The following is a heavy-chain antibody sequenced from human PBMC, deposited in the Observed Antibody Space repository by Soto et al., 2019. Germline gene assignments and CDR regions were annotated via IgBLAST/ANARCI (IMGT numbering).Heavy chain of an antibody. CDR3: AGDRAGIAAAGTWGYWFAP. J-gene: IGHJ5*02. Sequence: QVQLVQSGAEVKKPGSSVKVSCKASGGTFSSYTISWVRQAPGQGLEWMGRIIPILGIANYAQKFQGRVTITADKSTSTAYMEPSSLRCEDTAVYYCAGDRAGIAAAGTWGYWFAPWGQGSLVAVAS. D-gene: IGHD6-13*01. CDR1: GGTFSSYT. V-gene: IGHV1-69*08. CDR2: IIPILGIA.